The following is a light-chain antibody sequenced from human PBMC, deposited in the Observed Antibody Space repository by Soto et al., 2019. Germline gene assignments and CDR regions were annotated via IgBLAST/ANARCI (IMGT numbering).Light chain of an antibody. Sequence: EIVLTQSPATLSLSPGERATLSCRASQTVGNDLVWYHQKRGQAPRLLIYSASNRATGIPARFIGSGSGTDFTLTISSLEPEDFAAYYCQQRSNWPPTFGGGTKVEIK. CDR2: SAS. V-gene: IGKV3-11*01. CDR3: QQRSNWPPT. J-gene: IGKJ4*01. CDR1: QTVGND.